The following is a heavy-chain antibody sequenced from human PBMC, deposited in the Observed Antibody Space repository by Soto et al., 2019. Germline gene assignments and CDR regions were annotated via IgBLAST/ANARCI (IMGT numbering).Heavy chain of an antibody. Sequence: QVQLVQSGAEVKKPGSSVKVSCKASGATFSSFAISWVRQAPGQGLEWMGGIIPIFRTPNYAQKFQGRVTITADECTSTAYMELSSLRSEDTAVYYCARDKDREQLGGNYYYALDVWGQGTTVIVSS. CDR1: GATFSSFA. J-gene: IGHJ6*02. V-gene: IGHV1-69*12. D-gene: IGHD3-3*02. CDR2: IIPIFRTP. CDR3: ARDKDREQLGGNYYYALDV.